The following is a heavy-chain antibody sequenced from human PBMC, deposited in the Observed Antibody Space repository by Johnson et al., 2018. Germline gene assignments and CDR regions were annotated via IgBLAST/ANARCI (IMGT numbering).Heavy chain of an antibody. CDR2: INWNGGST. D-gene: IGHD1-26*01. CDR3: VRLYSGAEYYYYIDV. Sequence: VQLVESGGGVVRPGGSLRLSCAASGFKFDDHSMTWVRQAPGKGLEWVSGINWNGGSTGYADPVKGRITISRDNAKNSLYLQMNSLRAEDTALYYCVRLYSGAEYYYYIDVWGKGTTVTVSS. J-gene: IGHJ6*03. V-gene: IGHV3-20*04. CDR1: GFKFDDHS.